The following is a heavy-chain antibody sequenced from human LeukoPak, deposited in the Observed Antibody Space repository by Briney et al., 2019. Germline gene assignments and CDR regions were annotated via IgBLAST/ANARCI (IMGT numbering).Heavy chain of an antibody. CDR2: ISGSGGSI. CDR1: GFTFSSYG. J-gene: IGHJ4*02. CDR3: AKEGPPLKELPPPRDY. Sequence: GGSLRLSCAASGFTFSSYGMSWVRQAPRKGLEWVSAISGSGGSIYYADSVKGRFTISRDNSKNTLYLQMNSLRAEDTAVYYCAKEGPPLKELPPPRDYWGQGTLVTVSS. D-gene: IGHD1-26*01. V-gene: IGHV3-23*01.